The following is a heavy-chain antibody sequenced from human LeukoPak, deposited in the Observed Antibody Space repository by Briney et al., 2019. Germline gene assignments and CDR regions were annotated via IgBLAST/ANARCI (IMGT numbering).Heavy chain of an antibody. CDR1: GGSISSSSYY. Sequence: SETLSLTCTVSGGSISSSSYYWGWIRPPPGKGLEWIGSIYYSGSTYYNPSLKSRVTISVDTSKNQFSLKLSSVTAADTAVYYCARRRPYCSSTSCLYYYYYMDVWGKGTTVTISS. J-gene: IGHJ6*03. V-gene: IGHV4-39*07. D-gene: IGHD2-2*01. CDR2: IYYSGST. CDR3: ARRRPYCSSTSCLYYYYYMDV.